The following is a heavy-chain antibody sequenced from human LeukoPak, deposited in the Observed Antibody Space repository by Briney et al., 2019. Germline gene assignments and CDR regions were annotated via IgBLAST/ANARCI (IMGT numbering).Heavy chain of an antibody. D-gene: IGHD3/OR15-3a*01. J-gene: IGHJ4*02. CDR2: ISGSGGAT. CDR3: AKEWSHVRQLGLDY. V-gene: IGHV3-23*01. CDR1: GFTFNTYG. Sequence: GGTLRLSCAASGFTFNTYGMSWVRQAPGKGLEWVSGISGSGGATYYADSVKGRFTISRDDPHNTLYLQMNSLRAEDTAVYYCAKEWSHVRQLGLDYWGQGTLVTVSS.